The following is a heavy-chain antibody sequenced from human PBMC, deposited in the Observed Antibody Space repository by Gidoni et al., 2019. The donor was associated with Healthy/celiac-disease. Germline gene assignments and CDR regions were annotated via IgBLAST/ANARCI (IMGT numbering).Heavy chain of an antibody. D-gene: IGHD3-3*01. Sequence: QLQLQESGPGLVKPSETLSLTCTVSGGPISSSSYYWGWIRQPPGKGLEWIGSIYYSGSTYYNPSLKSRVTISVDTSKNQFSLKPSSVTAADTAVYYCARWYYDFWSGYYNSIFDYWGQGTLVTVSS. CDR2: IYYSGST. CDR1: GGPISSSSYY. CDR3: ARWYYDFWSGYYNSIFDY. J-gene: IGHJ4*02. V-gene: IGHV4-39*01.